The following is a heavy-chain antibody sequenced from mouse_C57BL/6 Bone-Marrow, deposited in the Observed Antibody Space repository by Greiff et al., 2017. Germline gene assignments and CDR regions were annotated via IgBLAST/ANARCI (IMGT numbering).Heavy chain of an antibody. CDR2: ISGGGGNT. D-gene: IGHD1-1*01. J-gene: IGHJ4*01. CDR1: GFTFSSYT. CDR3: ARHYGSRAMDY. V-gene: IGHV5-9*01. Sequence: EVHLVESGGGLVKPGGSLKLSCAASGFTFSSYTMSWVRQTPEKRLEWVATISGGGGNTYYPDSVKGRFTISGDNAKNTLYLQMSSLRSEDTALYYCARHYGSRAMDYWGQGTSVTVSS.